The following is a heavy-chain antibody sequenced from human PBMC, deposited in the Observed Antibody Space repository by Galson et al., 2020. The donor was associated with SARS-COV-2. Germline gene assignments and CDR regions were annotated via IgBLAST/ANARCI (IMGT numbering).Heavy chain of an antibody. D-gene: IGHD2-2*01. CDR2: IYYSGST. Sequence: SETLSLTCAVSGGSISSGGYSWSWIRPPPGKGLEWIGCIYYSGSTYYNPSLKSRVTISVDTSKNQFSLKLSSVTAAATAVYYCARANKLGYCSSTSCYPGYFDLWGRGTLVTVSS. J-gene: IGHJ2*01. CDR1: GGSISSGGYS. V-gene: IGHV4-30-4*07. CDR3: ARANKLGYCSSTSCYPGYFDL.